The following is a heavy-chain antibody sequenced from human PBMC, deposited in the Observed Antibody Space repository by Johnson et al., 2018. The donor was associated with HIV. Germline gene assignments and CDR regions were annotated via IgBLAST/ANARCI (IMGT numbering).Heavy chain of an antibody. V-gene: IGHV3-48*04. J-gene: IGHJ3*02. CDR1: GFTFSSYW. Sequence: MQLVESGGGVVQPGGSLRLSCAASGFTFSSYWMSWVRQAPGKGLERVSYISSSGSTIYYADSVKGRFTISRDNAKNSLYLQMNSLRAEDTAVYYCAREYEAFDIWGQGTMVTVSS. CDR2: ISSSGSTI. CDR3: AREYEAFDI.